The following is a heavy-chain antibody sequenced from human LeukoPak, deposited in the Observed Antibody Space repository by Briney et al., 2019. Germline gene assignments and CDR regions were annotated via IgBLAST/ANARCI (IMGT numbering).Heavy chain of an antibody. D-gene: IGHD3-22*01. CDR2: IYHSGST. Sequence: SETLSLTCTVSGYSISSGYYWAWIRQPPGKGLEWIGSIYHSGSTYYNPSLKSRVTISIDTSKSQFSLNLSSVTAAVTAVYFCARDPDYYDPGYWGQGTLVTVSS. CDR1: GYSISSGYY. CDR3: ARDPDYYDPGY. J-gene: IGHJ4*02. V-gene: IGHV4-38-2*02.